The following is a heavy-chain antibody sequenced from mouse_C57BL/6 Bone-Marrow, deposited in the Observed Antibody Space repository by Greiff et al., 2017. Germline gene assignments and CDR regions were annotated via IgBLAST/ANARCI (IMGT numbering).Heavy chain of an antibody. Sequence: VQLQQPGAELVRPGTSVKLSCKASGYTFTSYWMHWVKQRPGQGLEWIGVNDPSDSYTNYNQKFKGKDTLTVDPSTSTAYMQLRSLTSEDSAVYYCASRWLLPDYWGQGTTLTVSS. CDR1: GYTFTSYW. CDR2: NDPSDSYT. CDR3: ASRWLLPDY. J-gene: IGHJ2*01. D-gene: IGHD2-3*01. V-gene: IGHV1-59*01.